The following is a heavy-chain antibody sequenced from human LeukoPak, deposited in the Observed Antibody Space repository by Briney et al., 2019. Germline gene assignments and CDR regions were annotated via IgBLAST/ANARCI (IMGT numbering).Heavy chain of an antibody. CDR1: GGSISSGGYS. CDR3: ARDQAKSVASYDY. D-gene: IGHD2-15*01. CDR2: IYHSGST. V-gene: IGHV4-30-2*01. J-gene: IGHJ4*02. Sequence: SETLSLTCAVSGGSISSGGYSWSWIRQPPGKGLEWIGYIYHSGSTYYNPSLKSRVTISVDRSKNQFSLKLSSVTAADTAVYYCARDQAKSVASYDYWGQGTLVTVSS.